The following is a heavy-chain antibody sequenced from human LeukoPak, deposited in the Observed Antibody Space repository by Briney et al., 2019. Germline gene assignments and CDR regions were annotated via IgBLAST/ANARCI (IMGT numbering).Heavy chain of an antibody. V-gene: IGHV3-74*01. D-gene: IGHD5/OR15-5a*01. J-gene: IGHJ4*02. CDR3: ARSVEY. Sequence: GGSLRLSCAASGFTFSTYWIHWIRQAPGKGLEWVSCINTDGTSTTYADSVKGRFIISRDNVKNTLYLQMHSLRVEDTAVYYCARSVEYWGQGTLVTVSS. CDR1: GFTFSTYW. CDR2: INTDGTST.